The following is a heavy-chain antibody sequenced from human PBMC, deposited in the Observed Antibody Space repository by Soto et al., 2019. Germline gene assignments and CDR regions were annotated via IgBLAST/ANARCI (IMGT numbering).Heavy chain of an antibody. CDR2: VNTDESRT. CDR1: GFTFSSYS. J-gene: IGHJ4*02. Sequence: EVQLVESGGGLVQPGGSLRLSCGASGFTFSSYSVHWVRQAPGKGLVWVSGVNTDESRTSYADSVKGRFTISRDNAKNTLYLQMNGLRAEDTAVYYCARVLNGQWYFDYWGRGTQVTVSS. V-gene: IGHV3-74*01. D-gene: IGHD6-19*01. CDR3: ARVLNGQWYFDY.